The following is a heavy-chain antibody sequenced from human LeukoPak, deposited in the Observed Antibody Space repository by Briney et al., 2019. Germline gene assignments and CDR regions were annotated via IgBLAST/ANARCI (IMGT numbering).Heavy chain of an antibody. V-gene: IGHV3-66*01. CDR3: ARDQSGPLDY. CDR1: GFTVGSNY. Sequence: GGSLRLSCAASGFTVGSNYMSWVRQAPGKGLEWVSVIYSGGSTYYADSVKGRFTISRDNSKNTLYLQMNSLRAEDTAVYYCARDQSGPLDYWGQGTLVTVSS. D-gene: IGHD5-12*01. CDR2: IYSGGST. J-gene: IGHJ4*02.